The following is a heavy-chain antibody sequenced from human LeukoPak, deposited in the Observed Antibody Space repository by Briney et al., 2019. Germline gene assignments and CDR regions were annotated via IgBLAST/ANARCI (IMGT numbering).Heavy chain of an antibody. CDR2: ISSSSSYI. Sequence: PGGSLRLSCAASGFTFSSYEMNWVRQAPGKGLEWVSSISSSSSYIYYADSVKGRFTISRDNAKNSLYLQMNSLRAEDTAVYYCARDLRIVVVPAAITNYYYMDVWGKGTTVTVSS. V-gene: IGHV3-21*01. CDR1: GFTFSSYE. D-gene: IGHD2-2*02. J-gene: IGHJ6*03. CDR3: ARDLRIVVVPAAITNYYYMDV.